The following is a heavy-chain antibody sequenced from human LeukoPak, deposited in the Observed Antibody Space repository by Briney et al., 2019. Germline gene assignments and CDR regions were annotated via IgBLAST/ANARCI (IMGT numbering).Heavy chain of an antibody. J-gene: IGHJ3*02. CDR3: ARGVVPAAIGAGPADI. Sequence: GASVKVSCKASGGTFSSYAISWVRQAPGQGLEWMGGIIPIFGTANYAQKFQGRVTITTDESTSTAYMELSSLRSEDTAVYYCARGVVPAAIGAGPADIWGQGTMVTVSS. CDR1: GGTFSSYA. D-gene: IGHD2-2*01. CDR2: IIPIFGTA. V-gene: IGHV1-69*05.